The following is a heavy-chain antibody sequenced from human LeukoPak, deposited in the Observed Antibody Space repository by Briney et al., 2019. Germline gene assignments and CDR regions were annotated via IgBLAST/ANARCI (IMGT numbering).Heavy chain of an antibody. D-gene: IGHD6-19*01. CDR3: ARAIAVAGPYYFDY. CDR2: IGSVTTYI. V-gene: IGHV3-21*04. CDR1: GFTLSDYT. Sequence: GGSLRLSCAASGFTLSDYTMNWVRQAPGKGLEWVSSIGSVTTYIYYADSVKGRFTISRDNAKNSLSLQMNSLRAEDTAVYYCARAIAVAGPYYFDYWGQGTLVTVSS. J-gene: IGHJ4*02.